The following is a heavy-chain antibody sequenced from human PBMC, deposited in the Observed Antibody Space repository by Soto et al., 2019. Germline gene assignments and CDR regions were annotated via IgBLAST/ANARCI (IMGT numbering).Heavy chain of an antibody. J-gene: IGHJ6*02. V-gene: IGHV4-30-4*01. D-gene: IGHD5-18*01. CDR3: ARDLDTAMGDWYGMDV. CDR1: GGSISSGDYY. CDR2: IYYSGST. Sequence: SETLSLTCTVSGGSISSGDYYWSWIRQPPGKGLEWIGYIYYSGSTYYNPSLKSRVTISVDTSKNQFSLKLSSVTAADTAVYYCARDLDTAMGDWYGMDVWGQGTTVTVSS.